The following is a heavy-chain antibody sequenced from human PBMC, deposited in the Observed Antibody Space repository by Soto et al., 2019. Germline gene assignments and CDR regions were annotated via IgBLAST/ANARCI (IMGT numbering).Heavy chain of an antibody. J-gene: IGHJ6*02. V-gene: IGHV3-21*01. CDR1: GFTFSSYS. D-gene: IGHD7-27*01. CDR3: ARDIHRQLGIEWSSCMDV. CDR2: ISSSSSYI. Sequence: PGGSLRLSCAASGFTFSSYSMNWVRQAPGKGLEWVSSISSSSSYIYYADSVKGRFTISRDNAKNSLYLQMNSLRAEDTAVYYCARDIHRQLGIEWSSCMDVWGQGTTVTVSS.